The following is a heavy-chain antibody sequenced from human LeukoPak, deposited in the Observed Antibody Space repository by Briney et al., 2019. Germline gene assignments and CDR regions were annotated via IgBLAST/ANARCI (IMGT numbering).Heavy chain of an antibody. CDR1: GFTFGDYA. D-gene: IGHD6-13*01. J-gene: IGHJ4*02. Sequence: PGRSLRLSCTASGFTFGDYAMSWVRQAPGKGLEWVGFIRSKAYGGTTEYAASVKGRFTISRDDSNSIAYLQMNSLKTEDTAVYYCARARYVAAAGHTFDYWGQGTLVTVSS. CDR3: ARARYVAAAGHTFDY. CDR2: IRSKAYGGTT. V-gene: IGHV3-49*04.